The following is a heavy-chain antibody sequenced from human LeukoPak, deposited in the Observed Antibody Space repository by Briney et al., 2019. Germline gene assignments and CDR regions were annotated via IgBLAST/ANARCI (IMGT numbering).Heavy chain of an antibody. V-gene: IGHV3-23*01. CDR3: AKEPPRGSYGDS. CDR2: ISGSGGTT. D-gene: IGHD1-26*01. CDR1: GFTFSDYA. J-gene: IGHJ4*02. Sequence: GGSLRLSCAASGFTFSDYAMSWVRQAPGKGLEWVSAISGSGGTTYYADSVKGRFTISRDNSKNMLFLQMNSLRVDDTAIYFCAKEPPRGSYGDSWGQGTLVTVSS.